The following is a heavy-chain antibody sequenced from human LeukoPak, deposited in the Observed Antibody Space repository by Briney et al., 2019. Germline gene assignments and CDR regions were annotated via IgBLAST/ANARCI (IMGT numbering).Heavy chain of an antibody. V-gene: IGHV1-46*01. Sequence: ASVKVSCKASGYTFTSYYMHRVRQAPGQGLEWMGLINPSGGSTSYAQKFQGRVTMTRDTSTSTVYMELSSLRSEDTAVYYCARPQEGITMVRGVIRWAAFDIWGQGTMVTVSS. CDR3: ARPQEGITMVRGVIRWAAFDI. J-gene: IGHJ3*02. CDR2: INPSGGST. D-gene: IGHD3-10*01. CDR1: GYTFTSYY.